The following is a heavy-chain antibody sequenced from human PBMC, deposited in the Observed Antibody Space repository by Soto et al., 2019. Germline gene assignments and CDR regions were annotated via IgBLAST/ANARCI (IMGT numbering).Heavy chain of an antibody. Sequence: ASVKVSCKASGYTFTSYGTSWVRQAPGQGLEWMGWISAYNGNTNYAQKLQGRVTMTTDTSTSTAYMELRSLRSDDTAVYYCAREGVLRFLEWFTIGDYYGMDVWGQGTTVTVSS. CDR2: ISAYNGNT. CDR1: GYTFTSYG. CDR3: AREGVLRFLEWFTIGDYYGMDV. D-gene: IGHD3-3*01. V-gene: IGHV1-18*01. J-gene: IGHJ6*02.